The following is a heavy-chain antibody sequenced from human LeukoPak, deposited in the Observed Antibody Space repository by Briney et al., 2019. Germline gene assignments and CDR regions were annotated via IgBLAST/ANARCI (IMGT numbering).Heavy chain of an antibody. CDR1: GGSISSGTYY. D-gene: IGHD3-16*02. CDR2: IYTRGST. Sequence: PSETLSLTCTVSGGSISSGTYYWSWIRQPAGKGLEWIGRIYTRGSTDYNPSLKSRVTISMHTSKNQFSLKLTSVTAADTAVYYCARGSGVIARDWFDPWGQGTLVTVSS. V-gene: IGHV4-61*02. CDR3: ARGSGVIARDWFDP. J-gene: IGHJ5*02.